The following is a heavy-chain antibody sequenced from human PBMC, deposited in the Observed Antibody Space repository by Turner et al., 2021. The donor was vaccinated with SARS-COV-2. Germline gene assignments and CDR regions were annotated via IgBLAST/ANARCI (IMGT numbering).Heavy chain of an antibody. CDR3: ATGYAYCGGGCSIDF. CDR2: FDPEDAKT. V-gene: IGHV1-24*01. Sequence: QVQLGQSGAEGKKPGAPVKVPSKVSGYTLTELSMHWVRQAPGKGLEWMGGFDPEDAKTIYAQKFQGRVTMTEDTSTDTAYMELSSLRSEDTAVYYCATGYAYCGGGCSIDFWGQGTLVTVSS. J-gene: IGHJ4*02. CDR1: GYTLTELS. D-gene: IGHD2-21*02.